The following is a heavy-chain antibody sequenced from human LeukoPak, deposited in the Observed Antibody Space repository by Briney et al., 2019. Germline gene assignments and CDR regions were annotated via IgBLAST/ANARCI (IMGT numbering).Heavy chain of an antibody. Sequence: QSGGSLRLSCAASGFTFSSYAMHWVRQAPGKGLEWVAVISYDGSNKYYADSVKGRFTISRDNSKNTLYLEMNSLRAEVTAVYYCAKDIGSYYDYWGQGILVTVSS. CDR1: GFTFSSYA. J-gene: IGHJ4*02. D-gene: IGHD3-10*01. CDR2: ISYDGSNK. V-gene: IGHV3-30*04. CDR3: AKDIGSYYDY.